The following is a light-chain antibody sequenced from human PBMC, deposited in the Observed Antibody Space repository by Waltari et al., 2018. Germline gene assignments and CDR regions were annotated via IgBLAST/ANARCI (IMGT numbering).Light chain of an antibody. CDR3: QQYYTTPFT. J-gene: IGKJ3*01. Sequence: DIVMTQSPDSLAVSLGERATINCKSSQSVLYSSKNKNYLAWYQQKPGQPPKLLIYGAATRESGGPDRFSGGGSGTDFTLTISSLQAEDVAVYYCQQYYTTPFTFGPGTKVDIK. CDR1: QSVLYSSKNKNY. V-gene: IGKV4-1*01. CDR2: GAA.